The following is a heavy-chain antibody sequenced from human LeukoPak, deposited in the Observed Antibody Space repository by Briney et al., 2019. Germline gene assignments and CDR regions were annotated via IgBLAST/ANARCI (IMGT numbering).Heavy chain of an antibody. CDR1: GYSFTSYW. CDR3: ARLGVNYDYHDAFDI. CDR2: IYPGDSDT. J-gene: IGHJ3*02. Sequence: GESLKISCKGSGYSFTSYWIGWVRQMPGKGLEWMGIIYPGDSDTRYSPSFQGQVTISADKSISTAYLQWSSPKASDTAVYYCARLGVNYDYHDAFDIWGQGTMVTVSS. D-gene: IGHD1-7*01. V-gene: IGHV5-51*01.